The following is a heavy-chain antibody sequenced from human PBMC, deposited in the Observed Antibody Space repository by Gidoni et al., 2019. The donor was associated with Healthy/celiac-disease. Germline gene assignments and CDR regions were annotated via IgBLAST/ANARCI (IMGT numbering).Heavy chain of an antibody. CDR3: ARDSDRVVPAAILDY. D-gene: IGHD2-2*01. Sequence: QVQLVESGGGVVQPGRSLRLSCAASGFTFSSYGMHWVRQAPGKGLEWVAVIWYDGSNKYYADSVKGRFTISRDNSKNTLYLQMNSLRAEDTAVYYCARDSDRVVPAAILDYWGQGTLVTVSS. J-gene: IGHJ4*02. CDR1: GFTFSSYG. V-gene: IGHV3-33*01. CDR2: IWYDGSNK.